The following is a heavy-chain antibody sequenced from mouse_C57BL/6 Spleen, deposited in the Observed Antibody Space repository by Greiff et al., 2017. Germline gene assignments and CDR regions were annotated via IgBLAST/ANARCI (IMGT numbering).Heavy chain of an antibody. D-gene: IGHD1-1*02. Sequence: EVKLEESGPGLVKPSQSLSLSCSVTGYSITSDYWNWIRKFPGNKLEYMGYISYSGSTYYNPSLKSRISITRDTSKNQYYLQLNSVTTEDTATYYCAIYEDGRDAMDYWGQGTSVTVSS. CDR1: GYSITSDY. V-gene: IGHV3-8*01. J-gene: IGHJ4*01. CDR3: AIYEDGRDAMDY. CDR2: ISYSGST.